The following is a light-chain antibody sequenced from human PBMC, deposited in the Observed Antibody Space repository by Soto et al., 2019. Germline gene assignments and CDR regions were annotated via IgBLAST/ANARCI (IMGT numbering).Light chain of an antibody. CDR2: WAS. Sequence: DIVMTQSPDSLAVSLCERATINCKSSESVLYSSNNKNYLAWYQQKPGQPPKLLIYWASTRESGVPDRFSGSESGTDFTLTISSLQAEDVAVYYCQQYYSTPLTFGGGTKV. V-gene: IGKV4-1*01. J-gene: IGKJ4*01. CDR1: ESVLYSSNNKNY. CDR3: QQYYSTPLT.